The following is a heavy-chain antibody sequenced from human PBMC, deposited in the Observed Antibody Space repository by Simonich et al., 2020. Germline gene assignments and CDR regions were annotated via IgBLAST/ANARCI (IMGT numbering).Heavy chain of an antibody. D-gene: IGHD6-19*01. CDR1: GFTFSSYS. Sequence: EVQLVESGGGLVKPGGSLRLSCAASGFTFSSYSMNWVRQAPGKGLGWVSSISSSRSYIYYADSVKGRLTISRENAKNSLYLQMNSLRAEDTAVYYCARWIAVAGTGAYGMDVWGQGTTVTVSS. CDR3: ARWIAVAGTGAYGMDV. J-gene: IGHJ6*02. V-gene: IGHV3-21*01. CDR2: ISSSRSYI.